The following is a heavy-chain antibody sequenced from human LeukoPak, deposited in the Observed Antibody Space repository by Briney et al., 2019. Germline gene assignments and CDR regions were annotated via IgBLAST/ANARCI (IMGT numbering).Heavy chain of an antibody. CDR3: ARTGYSSLANFDY. D-gene: IGHD6-13*01. CDR1: GGSISSSSYY. Sequence: PSETLSLTCTVSGGSISSSSYYWGWIRQPPGKGLEWIVSIYYSGSTYYNPSLKSRVTISVDTSKNQFSLKLSSVTAADTAVYYCARTGYSSLANFDYWGQGTLVTVSS. V-gene: IGHV4-39*01. J-gene: IGHJ4*02. CDR2: IYYSGST.